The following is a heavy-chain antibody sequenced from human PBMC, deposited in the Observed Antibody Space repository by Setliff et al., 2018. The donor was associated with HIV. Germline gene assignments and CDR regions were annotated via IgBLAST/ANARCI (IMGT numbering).Heavy chain of an antibody. J-gene: IGHJ3*02. V-gene: IGHV4-38-2*01. D-gene: IGHD6-13*01. CDR2: IYYSGST. Sequence: LSLTCAVSGYSISSGYFWGWIRQPPGKGLEWIGSIYYSGSTYYNPSLKSRVTISVDTSKNQFSLKLSSVTAADTAVYYCATIAAAGLDAFDIWGQGTMVTVSS. CDR3: ATIAAAGLDAFDI. CDR1: GYSISSGYF.